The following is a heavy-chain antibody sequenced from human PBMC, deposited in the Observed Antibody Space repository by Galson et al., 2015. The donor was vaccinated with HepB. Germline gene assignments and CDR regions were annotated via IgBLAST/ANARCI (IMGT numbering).Heavy chain of an antibody. CDR3: ARDHSRGYYDSSGYYRPSYYSYYYIDV. CDR1: GFTFSSNS. D-gene: IGHD3-22*01. Sequence: SLRLSCAASGFTFSSNSMNWVRQAPGKGLEWVSYISSSGSTVYYADSVKGRFTISRDNAKNSLYLQMNSLRAEDTAVYYCARDHSRGYYDSSGYYRPSYYSYYYIDVWGKGTTVTVSS. J-gene: IGHJ6*03. CDR2: ISSSGSTV. V-gene: IGHV3-48*01.